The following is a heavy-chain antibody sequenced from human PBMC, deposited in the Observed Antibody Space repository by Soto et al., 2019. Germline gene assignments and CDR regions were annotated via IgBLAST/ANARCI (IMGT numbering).Heavy chain of an antibody. Sequence: QLLASGPGLVKPSETLSLTCTVSGGYISSSSYYWGWIRQPPGKGLEWIGSIYYSGSTYYNPSLKSRVTLSVVTSKNPFSPRLSSVTAADPAVYYCARHAFGEFVNWFDPWGQGPLVTVSS. CDR2: IYYSGST. CDR3: ARHAFGEFVNWFDP. CDR1: GGYISSSSYY. J-gene: IGHJ5*02. V-gene: IGHV4-39*01. D-gene: IGHD3-10*01.